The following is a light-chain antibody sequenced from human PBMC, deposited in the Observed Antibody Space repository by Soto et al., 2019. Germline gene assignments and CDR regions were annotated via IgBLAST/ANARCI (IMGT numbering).Light chain of an antibody. CDR2: GAS. CDR1: QSVSSSY. Sequence: SVLTHSPAILALSPWDRATVSCRASQSVSSSYLAWYQHKPGQAPRLLIHGASSRVTGIPDRFSGSGSGTDFTLTITRPEPEDFAVYYCQQYQSLTFGGGTKVDIK. J-gene: IGKJ4*01. CDR3: QQYQSLT. V-gene: IGKV3-20*01.